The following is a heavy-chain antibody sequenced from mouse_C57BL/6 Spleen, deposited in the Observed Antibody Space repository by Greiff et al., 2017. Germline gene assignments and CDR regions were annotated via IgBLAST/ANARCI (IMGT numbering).Heavy chain of an antibody. V-gene: IGHV1-61*01. CDR1: GYTFTSYW. Sequence: QVQLQQPGAELVRPGSSVKLSCKASGYTFTSYWMDWVKQRPGQGLEWIGNIYPSDSETHYNQKFKDKATLTVDKSSSTAYMQLSSLTSEDSAVYYCARIPLLMYYYGSRDYWGQGTTLTVSS. CDR3: ARIPLLMYYYGSRDY. J-gene: IGHJ2*01. CDR2: IYPSDSET. D-gene: IGHD1-1*01.